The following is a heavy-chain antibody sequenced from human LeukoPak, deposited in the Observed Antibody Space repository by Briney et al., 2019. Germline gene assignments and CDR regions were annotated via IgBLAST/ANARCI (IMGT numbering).Heavy chain of an antibody. CDR3: ARTTSIAAAGTCDY. V-gene: IGHV4-30-2*01. CDR2: IYQSGST. D-gene: IGHD6-13*01. Sequence: PSETLSLTCAVSGDSISSGSYSWSWIRQAPGKGLEWIGYIYQSGSTYYNPSLTSRVTISVDTSKNQFSLKLSSVTAADTAVYYCARTTSIAAAGTCDYWGQGTLVTVSS. J-gene: IGHJ4*02. CDR1: GDSISSGSYS.